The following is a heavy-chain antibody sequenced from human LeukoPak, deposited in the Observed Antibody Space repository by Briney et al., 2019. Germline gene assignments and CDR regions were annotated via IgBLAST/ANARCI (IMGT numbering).Heavy chain of an antibody. V-gene: IGHV5-51*01. Sequence: GESLQISCKCSGYSFDSQWIGWVRQLPGKGLEWMGIIYTGDSDTKYSPSFEGQVTMSADKSISTAYLQWRSLKASDTAIYYCARHDGSGPFDYWGQGTLVTVSS. J-gene: IGHJ4*02. CDR2: IYTGDSDT. CDR3: ARHDGSGPFDY. D-gene: IGHD1-1*01. CDR1: GYSFDSQW.